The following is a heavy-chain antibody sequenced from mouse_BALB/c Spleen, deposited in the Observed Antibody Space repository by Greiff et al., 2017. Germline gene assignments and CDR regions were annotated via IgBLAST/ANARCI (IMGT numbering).Heavy chain of an antibody. CDR3: ARRAGASSYYFDY. Sequence: QVQLKESAAELARPGASVKMSCKASGYTFTSYTMHWVKQRPGQGLEWIGYINPSSGYTEYNQKFKDKTTLTADKSSSTAYMQLSSLTSEDSAVYYCARRAGASSYYFDYWGQGTTLTVSS. CDR2: INPSSGYT. D-gene: IGHD3-1*01. V-gene: IGHV1-4*02. CDR1: GYTFTSYT. J-gene: IGHJ2*01.